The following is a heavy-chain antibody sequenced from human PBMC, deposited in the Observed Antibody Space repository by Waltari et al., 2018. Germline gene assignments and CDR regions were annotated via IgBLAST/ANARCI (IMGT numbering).Heavy chain of an antibody. V-gene: IGHV1-69*12. CDR2: IIPIFGTG. CDR1: GGTFSSYA. Sequence: QVQLVQSGAEVKKPGSSVKVSCKASGGTFSSYAISWVRQAPGQGLEWRGGIIPIFGTGSYAQKFQGRVTITAEESTSTAYKGLSSLGSEDTAVYYCAGDGGRSTRHPVLYYYYYMDVWGKGTTVTISS. CDR3: AGDGGRSTRHPVLYYYYYMDV. J-gene: IGHJ6*03. D-gene: IGHD2-2*01.